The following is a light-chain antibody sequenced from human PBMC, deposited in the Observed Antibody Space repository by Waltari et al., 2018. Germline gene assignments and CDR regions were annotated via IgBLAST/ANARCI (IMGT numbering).Light chain of an antibody. CDR2: EVI. J-gene: IGLJ3*02. CDR1: PGDCGTSNF. Sequence: QSALTQPASVSGAPGQSITISCTGPPGDCGTSNFVSWYQHHPGKVPKLIIYEVIKRPSGISDRFTGSKSGNTASLSISGLQAEDEADYYCCSYVQKDVWLFGGGTKVTVL. CDR3: CSYVQKDVWL. V-gene: IGLV2-23*02.